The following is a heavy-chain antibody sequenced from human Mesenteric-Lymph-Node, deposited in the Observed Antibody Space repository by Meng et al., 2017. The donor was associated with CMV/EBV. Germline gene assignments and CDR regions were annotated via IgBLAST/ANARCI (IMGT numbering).Heavy chain of an antibody. V-gene: IGHV4-34*01. CDR1: GGSFSGYY. Sequence: SQTLSLTCAVYGGSFSGYYWSWIRQPPGKGLEWIGEINHSGSTNYNPSLKSRVTISVDTSKNQFSLKLSSVTAADTAVYYCARGGGYYDSSGYYYGRYSYYYGMDVWGQGTTVTVSS. D-gene: IGHD3-22*01. J-gene: IGHJ6*02. CDR2: INHSGST. CDR3: ARGGGYYDSSGYYYGRYSYYYGMDV.